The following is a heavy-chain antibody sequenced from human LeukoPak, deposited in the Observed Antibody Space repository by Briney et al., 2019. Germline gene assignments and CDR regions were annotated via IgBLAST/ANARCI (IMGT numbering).Heavy chain of an antibody. V-gene: IGHV3-73*01. D-gene: IGHD3-10*01. CDR1: GFTFSGSA. CDR3: TSLINEELRFDP. J-gene: IGHJ5*02. Sequence: PGGSLRLSCAASGFTFSGSAIHSVRQASGKGLEWVGRIRSKTNNYATAYGESVKGRFTISRDDSKNTAYLQMNSLKTEDTAVYYCTSLINEELRFDPWGLGTLVTVSS. CDR2: IRSKTNNYAT.